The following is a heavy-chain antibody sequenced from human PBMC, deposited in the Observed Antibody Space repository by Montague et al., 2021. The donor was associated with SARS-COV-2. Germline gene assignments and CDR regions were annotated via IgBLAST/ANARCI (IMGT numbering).Heavy chain of an antibody. D-gene: IGHD3-16*01. CDR3: ARGAKYYGFYHPFED. V-gene: IGHV4-34*01. J-gene: IGHJ4*02. Sequence: SETLSLTCAVYGGSFSDYKWTWIRQSPGKGLEWPGQISHSGSANYNPTLKSRVTMSMDTSKKQFSLNVTSVTAADTAVYYCARGAKYYGFYHPFEDWGQGALVTVSS. CDR1: GGSFSDYK. CDR2: ISHSGSA.